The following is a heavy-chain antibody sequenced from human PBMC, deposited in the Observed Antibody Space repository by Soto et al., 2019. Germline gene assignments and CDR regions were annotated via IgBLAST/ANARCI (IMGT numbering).Heavy chain of an antibody. CDR3: ARHRGYYDILTGYYTELNFDY. CDR1: GGSFNSYY. Sequence: SETLSLTCAVYGGSFNSYYWSWIRQPPGKGLEWIGEINYSGSTNYNPSLKSRVTISVDTSKNQFSLKLSSVTAADTAVYYCARHRGYYDILTGYYTELNFDYWGQGTLVTVS. V-gene: IGHV4-34*01. CDR2: INYSGST. D-gene: IGHD3-9*01. J-gene: IGHJ4*02.